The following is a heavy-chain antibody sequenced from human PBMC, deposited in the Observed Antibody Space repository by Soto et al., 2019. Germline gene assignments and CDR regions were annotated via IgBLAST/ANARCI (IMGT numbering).Heavy chain of an antibody. D-gene: IGHD3-10*01. V-gene: IGHV4-34*01. CDR1: GGSFSGYY. CDR2: INHSGST. CDR3: ARVPVMVRGVIGNWFDP. Sequence: SETLSLTCAVYGGSFSGYYWSWIRQPPGKGLEWIGEINHSGSTNYNPSLKSRVTISVDTSKNQFSLKLSSVTAADTAVYYCARVPVMVRGVIGNWFDPWGQGTLVTVSS. J-gene: IGHJ5*02.